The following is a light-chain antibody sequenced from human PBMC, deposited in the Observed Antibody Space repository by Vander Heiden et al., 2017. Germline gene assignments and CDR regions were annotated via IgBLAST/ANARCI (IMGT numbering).Light chain of an antibody. CDR2: LGS. J-gene: IGKJ5*01. CDR1: PSPLHSNGYSY. V-gene: IGKV2-28*01. Sequence: EILMTQATLSLPVTPGHPLSISWRSSPSPLHSNGYSYLDWYLQKPGQPPRLLIYLGSNRASGVPDRFSGSGSGTDFTLKISRVEAEDVGVYYCMQALQTPGTFGQGTRLEIK. CDR3: MQALQTPGT.